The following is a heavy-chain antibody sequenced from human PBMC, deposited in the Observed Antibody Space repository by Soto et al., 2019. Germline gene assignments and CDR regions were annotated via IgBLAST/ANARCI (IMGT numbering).Heavy chain of an antibody. CDR1: GYSFTNYW. Sequence: LGESLKISCKGSGYSFTNYWIGWVRQMPGKGLEWMGIIHPGDSDTRYSPSFQGQVTISADKSISTAYLQWSSLKASDTAMYYCARPPTTVVTPDAFDIWGQGTMVTVSS. D-gene: IGHD4-17*01. V-gene: IGHV5-51*01. CDR2: IHPGDSDT. J-gene: IGHJ3*02. CDR3: ARPPTTVVTPDAFDI.